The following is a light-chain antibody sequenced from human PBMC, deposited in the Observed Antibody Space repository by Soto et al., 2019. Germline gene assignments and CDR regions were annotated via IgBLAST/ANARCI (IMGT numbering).Light chain of an antibody. CDR1: QSISSW. V-gene: IGKV1-5*01. CDR3: QQYKTYSM. Sequence: DIQMTQSPSTLSASVGDRVTFTCRASQSISSWLAWYQQKPGKAPKLLIYDASSLNGGVPSRFSGSGSGTEFTLTISSLQPDDFAAYYCQQYKTYSMFGQGTKVEIK. J-gene: IGKJ1*01. CDR2: DAS.